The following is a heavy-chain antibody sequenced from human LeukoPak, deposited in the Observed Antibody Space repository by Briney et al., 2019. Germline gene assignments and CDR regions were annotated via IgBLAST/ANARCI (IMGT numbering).Heavy chain of an antibody. V-gene: IGHV3-53*01. D-gene: IGHD3-3*01. Sequence: GGSLRLSCAASGFTVSSNYMSWVRQAPGKGLEWVSVIYSGGSTYYADSAKGRFTISRDNSKNTLYLRMNSLRAEDTAVYYCARYYDGNWFDPWGQGTLVTVSS. CDR3: ARYYDGNWFDP. CDR1: GFTVSSNY. J-gene: IGHJ5*02. CDR2: IYSGGST.